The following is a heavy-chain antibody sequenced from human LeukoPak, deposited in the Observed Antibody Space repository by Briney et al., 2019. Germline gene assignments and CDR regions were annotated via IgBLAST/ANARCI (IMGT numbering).Heavy chain of an antibody. Sequence: ASVKVSCKASGYTFTSYDINWVRQAPGQGLEWMGWINPNSGGTNYAQKFQGRVTMTRDTSISTAYMELSSLRSEDTAVYYCARGITMVRSFSAWFDPWGQGTLVTVSS. CDR2: INPNSGGT. CDR1: GYTFTSYD. V-gene: IGHV1-2*02. J-gene: IGHJ5*02. D-gene: IGHD3-10*01. CDR3: ARGITMVRSFSAWFDP.